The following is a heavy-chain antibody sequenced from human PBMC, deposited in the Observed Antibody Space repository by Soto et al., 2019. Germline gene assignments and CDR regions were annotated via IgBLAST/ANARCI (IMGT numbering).Heavy chain of an antibody. D-gene: IGHD3-22*01. CDR1: GGTFSSYA. CDR3: ARGLYYYDSSVYYIGVLRADAFDI. CDR2: IIPIFGTA. J-gene: IGHJ3*02. Sequence: SVKVSCKASGGTFSSYAISWVRQAPGQGLEWMGGIIPIFGTANYAQKFQGRVTITADESTSTAYMELSSLRSEDTAVYYCARGLYYYDSSVYYIGVLRADAFDIWGQGTMVTV. V-gene: IGHV1-69*13.